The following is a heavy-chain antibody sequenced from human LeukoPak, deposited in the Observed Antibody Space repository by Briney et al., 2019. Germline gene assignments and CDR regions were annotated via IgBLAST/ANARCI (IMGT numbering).Heavy chain of an antibody. CDR3: TRLHPAVRGIAARNGWFDP. CDR2: IYYSGST. V-gene: IGHV4-31*03. Sequence: PSQTLSLTCTVSGVSISSGGYYWSWIRQHPGKGLEWIGYIYYSGSTYYNPSLKSRVTISVDTSKNQFSLKLSSVTAADTAVYYCTRLHPAVRGIAARNGWFDPWGQGTLVTVSS. D-gene: IGHD6-6*01. CDR1: GVSISSGGYY. J-gene: IGHJ5*02.